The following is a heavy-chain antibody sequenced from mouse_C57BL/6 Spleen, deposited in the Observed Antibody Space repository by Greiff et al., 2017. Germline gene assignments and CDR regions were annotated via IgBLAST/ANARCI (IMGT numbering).Heavy chain of an antibody. Sequence: EVKLEESGGGLVQPGGSMKLSCAASGFTFSDAWMDWVRQSPEKGLEWVAEIRNKANNHATYYAESVKGRFTISRDDSKSSVYLQMNSLRAEDTGIYYCTRRDYYGSPSYWYFDVWGTGTTVTVSS. CDR3: TRRDYYGSPSYWYFDV. CDR1: GFTFSDAW. D-gene: IGHD1-1*01. J-gene: IGHJ1*03. CDR2: IRNKANNHAT. V-gene: IGHV6-6*01.